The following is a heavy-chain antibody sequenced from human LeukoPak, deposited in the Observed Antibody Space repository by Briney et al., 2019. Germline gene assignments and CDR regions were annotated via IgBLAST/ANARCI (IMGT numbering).Heavy chain of an antibody. D-gene: IGHD1-1*01. CDR3: ASTTGASPGCFDY. J-gene: IGHJ4*02. Sequence: SRVTISVDTSKNQFSLKLSSVTAADTAVYYCASTTGASPGCFDYWGQGTLVTVSS. V-gene: IGHV4-59*01.